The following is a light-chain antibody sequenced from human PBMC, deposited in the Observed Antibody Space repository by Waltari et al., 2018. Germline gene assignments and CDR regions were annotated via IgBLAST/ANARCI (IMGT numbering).Light chain of an antibody. CDR2: NNS. Sequence: QSVLTQPPSASGTPGPRVTISCSGGASNIGSNAVNWYQHPPGAAPKLVILNNSQRPSGISDRFSGSTSGASASLAISGLQSDDEADYYCASWDGSLAAYVFGGGTKVTV. V-gene: IGLV1-44*01. CDR3: ASWDGSLAAYV. CDR1: ASNIGSNA. J-gene: IGLJ1*01.